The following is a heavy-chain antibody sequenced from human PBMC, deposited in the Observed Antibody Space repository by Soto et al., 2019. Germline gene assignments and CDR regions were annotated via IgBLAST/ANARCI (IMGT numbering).Heavy chain of an antibody. CDR3: VSAIAVAGVPYY. CDR1: GFTFSSYA. J-gene: IGHJ4*02. D-gene: IGHD6-19*01. Sequence: GWSLRLSCAASGFTFSSYAMNWVRQAPGKGLEWVSSISGSGGTTYYADSVKGRFTISRDNSKNTLYLQMYSLRADDTAVYYCVSAIAVAGVPYYWGQGTLVTVSS. CDR2: ISGSGGTT. V-gene: IGHV3-23*01.